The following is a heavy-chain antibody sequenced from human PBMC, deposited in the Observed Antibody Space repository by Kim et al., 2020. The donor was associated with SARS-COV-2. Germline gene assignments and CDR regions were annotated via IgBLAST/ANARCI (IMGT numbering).Heavy chain of an antibody. CDR3: ARDLVIAAAGLDY. V-gene: IGHV3-30-3*01. CDR1: GFTFSSYA. CDR2: ISYDGSNK. J-gene: IGHJ4*02. Sequence: GGSLRLSCAASGFTFSSYAMHWVRQAPGKGLEWVAVISYDGSNKYYADSVKGRFTISRDNSKNTLYLQMNSLRAEDTAVYYCARDLVIAAAGLDYWGQGTLVTVSS. D-gene: IGHD6-13*01.